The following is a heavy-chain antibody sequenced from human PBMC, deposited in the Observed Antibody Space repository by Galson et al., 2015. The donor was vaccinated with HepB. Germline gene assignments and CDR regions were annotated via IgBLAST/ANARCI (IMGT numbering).Heavy chain of an antibody. Sequence: SLRLSCAASGFTFSTYGMHWVRQAPGKGLEWFSYISSSGGTIYYADSVKGRFTISRDNAKNSLYLQMNSLRDEDTAVYYCARNKPTIAWYYFDDWGQGTLVTVSS. CDR2: ISSSGGTI. D-gene: IGHD3-9*01. CDR1: GFTFSTYG. J-gene: IGHJ4*02. CDR3: ARNKPTIAWYYFDD. V-gene: IGHV3-48*02.